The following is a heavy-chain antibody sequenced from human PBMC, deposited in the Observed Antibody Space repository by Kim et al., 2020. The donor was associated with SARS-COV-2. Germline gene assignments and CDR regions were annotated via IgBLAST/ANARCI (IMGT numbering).Heavy chain of an antibody. D-gene: IGHD5-12*01. CDR3: ARDQGGYKEY. J-gene: IGHJ4*02. CDR2: IHYSGST. V-gene: IGHV4-31*03. Sequence: SETLSLTCTVSGGSISSGGYSWSWIRQHPGKGLEWIGYIHYSGSTFYNPSLRSRVTISLDTSNNQFSLKLSSVTAADTAVYYCARDQGGYKEYWGQGTLVTVSS. CDR1: GGSISSGGYS.